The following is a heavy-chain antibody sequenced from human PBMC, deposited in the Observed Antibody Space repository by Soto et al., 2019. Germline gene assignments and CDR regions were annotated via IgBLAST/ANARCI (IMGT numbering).Heavy chain of an antibody. J-gene: IGHJ3*02. D-gene: IGHD3-9*01. V-gene: IGHV4-31*03. CDR2: IYYSGST. CDR3: ARAGILTGSNPYGDDAFDI. CDR1: GGSISSGGYY. Sequence: KASETLSLTCTVSGGSISSGGYYWSWIRQHPGKGLEWIGYIYYSGSTYYNPSLKSRVTISVDTSKNQFSLKLSSVTAADTAVYYCARAGILTGSNPYGDDAFDIWGQGTMVTVSS.